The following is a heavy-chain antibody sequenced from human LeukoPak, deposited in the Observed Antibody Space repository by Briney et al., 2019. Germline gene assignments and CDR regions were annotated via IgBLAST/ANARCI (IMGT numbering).Heavy chain of an antibody. Sequence: GASVKVSCKASGYTFTSYYMHWVRQAPGQGLEWMGWISAYNGNTNYAQKLQGRVTMTTDTSTSTAYMELRSLRSDDTAVYYCARDRGYYGSGSYYQRRWFDPWGQGTLVTVSS. CDR3: ARDRGYYGSGSYYQRRWFDP. D-gene: IGHD3-10*01. V-gene: IGHV1-18*04. J-gene: IGHJ5*02. CDR2: ISAYNGNT. CDR1: GYTFTSYY.